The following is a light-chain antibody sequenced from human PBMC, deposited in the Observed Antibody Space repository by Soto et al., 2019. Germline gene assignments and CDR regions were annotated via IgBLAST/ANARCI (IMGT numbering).Light chain of an antibody. CDR3: QHYGSSLYT. V-gene: IGKV3-20*01. CDR2: GAS. CDR1: QSVTSDF. J-gene: IGKJ2*01. Sequence: EIVLTQSPGTLSLSPGERATLSCRASQSVTSDFLAWYQQKPGQAPRLLIHGASSRATAIPDRFSGSGSGTDFTLTISRLEPADFAVYYCQHYGSSLYTFGQGTKLEIK.